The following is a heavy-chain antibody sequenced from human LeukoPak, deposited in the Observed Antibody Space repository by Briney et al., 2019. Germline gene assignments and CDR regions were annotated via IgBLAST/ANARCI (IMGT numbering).Heavy chain of an antibody. V-gene: IGHV3-30*18. CDR1: GFTFSSYG. J-gene: IGHJ6*02. Sequence: PGGSLRLSCAASGFTFSSYGMHWVRQAPGKGLEWVAVISYDGSNKYYADSVKGRFTISRDNSKNTLYLQMNSLRAEDTAVYYCAKGLAAGYYYYGMDVWGQGTTVTVSS. D-gene: IGHD6-13*01. CDR3: AKGLAAGYYYYGMDV. CDR2: ISYDGSNK.